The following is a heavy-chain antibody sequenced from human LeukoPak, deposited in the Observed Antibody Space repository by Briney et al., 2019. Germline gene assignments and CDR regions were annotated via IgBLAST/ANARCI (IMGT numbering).Heavy chain of an antibody. CDR1: GYTFTGYY. J-gene: IGHJ6*03. CDR2: INPNSGGT. CDR3: GTDSHHIVAPPYYYYYSMDV. V-gene: IGHV1-2*02. D-gene: IGHD2-15*01. Sequence: ASVKVSCKASGYTFTGYYMHWVRQAPGQGLEWMGWINPNSGGTNYAQKFQGRVTMTRDTSISTAYVELSRLRSDDTAAYYCGTDSHHIVAPPYYYYYSMDVWGKGTTVTVSS.